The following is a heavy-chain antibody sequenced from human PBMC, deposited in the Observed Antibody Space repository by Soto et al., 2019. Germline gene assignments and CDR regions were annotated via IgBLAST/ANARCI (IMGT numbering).Heavy chain of an antibody. CDR1: GGSISSYY. CDR3: AREFRYCSSTSCYGRNMDV. V-gene: IGHV4-59*01. CDR2: IYYSGST. J-gene: IGHJ6*02. D-gene: IGHD2-2*01. Sequence: SETLSLTCTVSGGSISSYYWSWIRQPPGKGLEWIGYIYYSGSTNYNPSLKSRVTISVDTSKNQFSLKLSSVTAADTAVYYCAREFRYCSSTSCYGRNMDVWGQGTTVTVSS.